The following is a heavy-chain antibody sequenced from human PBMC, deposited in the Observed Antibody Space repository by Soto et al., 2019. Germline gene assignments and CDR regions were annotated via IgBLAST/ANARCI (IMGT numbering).Heavy chain of an antibody. CDR1: GGSVSSGSYY. V-gene: IGHV4-61*01. CDR2: IYYSGST. J-gene: IGHJ6*02. CDR3: ARPNYYGMDV. Sequence: QVQLQESGPGLVKPSETLSLTCTVSGGSVSSGSYYWSWIRQPPGKGLEWIGDIYYSGSTNYNPTLNSRLTISVDTSKDQFSLKLSTVTAADTAVYYCARPNYYGMDVWGQGTTVTVSS.